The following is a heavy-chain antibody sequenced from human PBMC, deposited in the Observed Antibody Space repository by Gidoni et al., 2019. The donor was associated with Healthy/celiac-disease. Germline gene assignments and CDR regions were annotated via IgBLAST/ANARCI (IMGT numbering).Heavy chain of an antibody. CDR1: GFNFSRYA. D-gene: IGHD3-22*01. CDR3: AKDLESWLYDSSGYDDAFDI. Sequence: EVQLLESGGSLVQPGGSLGLPCAASGFNFSRYAMSWVRQAPGKGREWVSAISGSCGSTYYADSVKGRFTISRDNSKNTLYLQMNSLRAEDTAVYYCAKDLESWLYDSSGYDDAFDIWGQGTMVTVSS. J-gene: IGHJ3*02. CDR2: ISGSCGST. V-gene: IGHV3-23*01.